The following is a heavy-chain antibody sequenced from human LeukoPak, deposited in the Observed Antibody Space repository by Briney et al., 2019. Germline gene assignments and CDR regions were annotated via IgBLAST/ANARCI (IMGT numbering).Heavy chain of an antibody. Sequence: SATQSLICTLSGGSISSYYWSWIRQPPGKGLEWLGYIYYSGSTNFNPSLKSRVTISVGTSKNHFALKLSSVTASDTAVYYCARHTGYPYYFDYWGQGTLVTVSS. CDR2: IYYSGST. D-gene: IGHD1-1*01. V-gene: IGHV4-59*08. CDR3: ARHTGYPYYFDY. J-gene: IGHJ4*02. CDR1: GGSISSYY.